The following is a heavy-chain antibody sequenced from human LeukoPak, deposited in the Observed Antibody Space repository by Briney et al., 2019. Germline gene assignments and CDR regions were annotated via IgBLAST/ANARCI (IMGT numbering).Heavy chain of an antibody. CDR2: INPSSGDT. J-gene: IGHJ3*02. D-gene: IGHD1-1*01. CDR1: VYTFTGYY. V-gene: IGHV1-2*02. Sequence: ASVTVSCKASVYTFTGYYMHWVRQAPGQGLEWMGWINPSSGDTNYAQKFQGRVTMTRDTSISTAYMELSRLKSDDTAVYHCARDWRDAFDIWGQGTMVAVSS. CDR3: ARDWRDAFDI.